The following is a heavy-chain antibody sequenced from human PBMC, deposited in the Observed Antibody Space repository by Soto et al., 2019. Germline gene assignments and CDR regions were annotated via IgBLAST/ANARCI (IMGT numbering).Heavy chain of an antibody. V-gene: IGHV4-59*01. CDR3: ARSLGYCSSTSCPDYYYYGMDV. CDR1: GGSISSYY. D-gene: IGHD2-2*01. Sequence: PSETLSLTCTVSGGSISSYYWSRIRQPPGKGLEWIGYIYYSGSTNYNPSLKSRVTISVDTSKNQFSLKLSSVTAADTAVYYCARSLGYCSSTSCPDYYYYGMDVWGQGTTVTVSS. J-gene: IGHJ6*02. CDR2: IYYSGST.